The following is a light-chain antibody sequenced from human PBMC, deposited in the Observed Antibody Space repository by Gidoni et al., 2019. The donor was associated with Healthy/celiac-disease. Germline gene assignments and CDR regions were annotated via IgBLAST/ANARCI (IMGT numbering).Light chain of an antibody. CDR1: QSLLHSNGYNY. V-gene: IGKV2-28*01. CDR2: LGS. J-gene: IGKJ4*01. CDR3: MQALQTWLT. Sequence: DIVMTQSPLSLPVTPGEPASISCRSSQSLLHSNGYNYLDWYLQKPGQSPQLLIYLGSNRASGVPDRFSGSGSGTDFTLKISRVEAEDVGVYYCMQALQTWLTFXGXTKVXIK.